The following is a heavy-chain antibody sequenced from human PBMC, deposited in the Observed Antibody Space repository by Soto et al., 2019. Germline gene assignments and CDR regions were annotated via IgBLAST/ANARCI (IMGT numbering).Heavy chain of an antibody. D-gene: IGHD5-12*01. J-gene: IGHJ5*02. CDR2: ISGSGRTT. V-gene: IGHV3-23*01. CDR1: GFTFNSYA. Sequence: GGSLRLSCAVSGFTFNSYAMNWVRQAPGKGLEWVSSISGSGRTTYYADAVKGRFTISRDNSKNTLFLQMNSLRSEDTAVYYCAKGVTTIVATGSWFDHWGQGTLVTVSS. CDR3: AKGVTTIVATGSWFDH.